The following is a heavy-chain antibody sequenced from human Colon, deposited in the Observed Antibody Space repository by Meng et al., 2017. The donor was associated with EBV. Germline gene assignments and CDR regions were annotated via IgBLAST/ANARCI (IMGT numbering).Heavy chain of an antibody. V-gene: IGHV4-34*01. CDR2: VSHPGSA. CDR1: GGSFSGDV. Sequence: QVLLKQLGGGLLKPVGTLSLTCTCNGGSFSGDVWSWVRQPPGKGMEWIGEVSHPGSANYNPSLKSRVTISVDASEKQFSLRLTSVTAADSAVYYCARVPTTGYKDHWGQGTLVTVSS. J-gene: IGHJ4*02. D-gene: IGHD3-9*01. CDR3: ARVPTTGYKDH.